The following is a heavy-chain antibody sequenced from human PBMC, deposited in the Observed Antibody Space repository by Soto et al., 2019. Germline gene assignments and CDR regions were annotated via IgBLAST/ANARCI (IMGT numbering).Heavy chain of an antibody. J-gene: IGHJ6*03. V-gene: IGHV4-31*03. Sequence: PSETLSLTCTVSGGSISSGGYYWSWIRQHPGKGQEWIGYIYYSGSTYYNPSLKSRVTISVDTSKNQFSLKLSSVTAADTAVYYCAREPNMAAAGTYCYYYMDVWGKGTTVTVSS. CDR3: AREPNMAAAGTYCYYYMDV. D-gene: IGHD6-13*01. CDR1: GGSISSGGYY. CDR2: IYYSGST.